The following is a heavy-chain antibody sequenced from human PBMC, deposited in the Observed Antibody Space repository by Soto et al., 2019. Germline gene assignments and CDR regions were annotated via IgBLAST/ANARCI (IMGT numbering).Heavy chain of an antibody. V-gene: IGHV4-34*01. CDR3: ARAPRDEITLTVVVRYFDH. D-gene: IGHD3-22*01. J-gene: IGHJ4*02. CDR1: GGSFSCYY. CDR2: INHSGST. Sequence: SETLPLTCAVYGGSFSCYYWSWIRQPTGKGLEWIGEINHSGSTNYNPSLKSRVTISVDTSTNQFSLKLSSVTAADTAVYYCARAPRDEITLTVVVRYFDHWGQGTLVTVSS.